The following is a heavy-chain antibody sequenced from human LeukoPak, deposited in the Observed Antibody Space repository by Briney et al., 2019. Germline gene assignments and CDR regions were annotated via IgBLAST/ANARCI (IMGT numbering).Heavy chain of an antibody. Sequence: KPGESLKISCKGSGYSFTSYWIGWVRQMPGKGLEWMGIIYPGDSDTRYSPSFQGQVTISADKSISTAYLQRSSLKASDTAMYYCARLPRFRGVVTVLAFDYWGQGTLVTVSS. CDR1: GYSFTSYW. J-gene: IGHJ4*02. D-gene: IGHD3-3*01. V-gene: IGHV5-51*03. CDR3: ARLPRFRGVVTVLAFDY. CDR2: IYPGDSDT.